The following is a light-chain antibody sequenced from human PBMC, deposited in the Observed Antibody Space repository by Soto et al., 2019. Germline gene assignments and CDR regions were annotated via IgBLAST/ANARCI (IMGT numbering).Light chain of an antibody. CDR2: RND. CDR1: SSNIGTNY. Sequence: QSVLTQPPSASGTPGQRVTISCSGSSSNIGTNYVYWYHHLPGTAPKLLIYRNDHRPSGVPDRFSGSKSGASASLAISGLRSDDEADYYCAGWDDSLNTWVFGAGTKVTVL. V-gene: IGLV1-47*01. J-gene: IGLJ3*02. CDR3: AGWDDSLNTWV.